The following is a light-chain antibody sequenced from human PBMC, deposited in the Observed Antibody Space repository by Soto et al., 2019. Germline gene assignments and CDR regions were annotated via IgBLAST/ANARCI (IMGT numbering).Light chain of an antibody. CDR3: MQALQSPWT. CDR2: LGS. J-gene: IGKJ1*01. V-gene: IGKV2-28*01. CDR1: QSLLNSNGNNY. Sequence: DMVMTQSPLSLPVTPGEPASISCRSSQSLLNSNGNNYLDWYLLKPGQSPQLLIYLGSNRASGVHDRFSGSGSGTDFTLKISRVEAEDVGVYYCMQALQSPWTFGQGTKVEIK.